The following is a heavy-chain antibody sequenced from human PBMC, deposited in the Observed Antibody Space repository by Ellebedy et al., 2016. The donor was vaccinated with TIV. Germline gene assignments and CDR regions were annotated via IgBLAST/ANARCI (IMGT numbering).Heavy chain of an antibody. D-gene: IGHD1-1*01. J-gene: IGHJ6*03. CDR1: GYTFTGYP. CDR3: ARDSRYNWNDWDYYHMDV. Sequence: ASVKVSCKASGYTFTGYPINWVRQAPGQGLEWLGWINTNTGNPTYAQGFTGRFVFSLDTSVSTAYLQVDSLKAEDTAVYYCARDSRYNWNDWDYYHMDVWGKGTTVTVSS. CDR2: INTNTGNP. V-gene: IGHV7-4-1*01.